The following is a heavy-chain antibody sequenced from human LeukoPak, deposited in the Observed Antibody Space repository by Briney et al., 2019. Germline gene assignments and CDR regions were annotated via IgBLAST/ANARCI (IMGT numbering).Heavy chain of an antibody. CDR1: GFTFSSYG. CDR2: IGGRDGST. D-gene: IGHD3-10*01. Sequence: GGSLRLSSAASGFTFSSYGMSWVRQAPGKGLEWVSAIGGRDGSTYYADSVKGRFTISRDNSKNTLYVQMNSLRAEDTAVYYCAKGHYYGSGSLDYWGQGTLVTVSS. CDR3: AKGHYYGSGSLDY. V-gene: IGHV3-23*01. J-gene: IGHJ4*02.